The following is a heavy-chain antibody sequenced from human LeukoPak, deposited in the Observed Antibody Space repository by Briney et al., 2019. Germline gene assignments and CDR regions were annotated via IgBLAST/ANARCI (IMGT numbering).Heavy chain of an antibody. CDR3: ASSGSESYHPDYNGY. CDR1: GFTFSSYW. J-gene: IGHJ4*02. CDR2: MNQDGSEI. Sequence: GGSLRLSCAASGFTFSSYWMSWVRQAPGKGLEWVATMNQDGSEIYYVDSVKGRFTIPRDNAKNSLYLQMNSLRVEDTAVYYCASSGSESYHPDYNGYWGQGTLVTVSS. V-gene: IGHV3-7*01. D-gene: IGHD3-10*01.